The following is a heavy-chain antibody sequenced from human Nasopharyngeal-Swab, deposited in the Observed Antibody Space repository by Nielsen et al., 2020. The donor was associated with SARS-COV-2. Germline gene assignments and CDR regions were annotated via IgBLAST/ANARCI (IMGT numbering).Heavy chain of an antibody. CDR2: ISSSVSTI. J-gene: IGHJ6*03. CDR3: ARGFSSGWYAGYYYYYYMDV. Sequence: GESLKISCAASGFTFSDYYMSWIRQAPGKGLEWVSYISSSVSTIYYADSVKGRFTISRDNAKNSLYLQMNSLRAEDTAVYYCARGFSSGWYAGYYYYYYMDVWGKGTTVTVSS. D-gene: IGHD6-19*01. V-gene: IGHV3-11*01. CDR1: GFTFSDYY.